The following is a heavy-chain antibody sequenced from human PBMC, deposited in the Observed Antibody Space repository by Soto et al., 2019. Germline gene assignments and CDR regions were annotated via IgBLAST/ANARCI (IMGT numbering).Heavy chain of an antibody. D-gene: IGHD6-19*01. CDR2: INPNSGGT. J-gene: IGHJ3*02. Sequence: QVQLVQSGAEVKKPGASVKVSCKASGYTFTGYYMHWVRQAPGQGLEWMGWINPNSGGTNYAQKFQGRVTMTRDTYISTADMELSRLRSDDTAVYYCARGGVGRDSGWYGSWSAFDIWGQGTMVTVSS. CDR3: ARGGVGRDSGWYGSWSAFDI. CDR1: GYTFTGYY. V-gene: IGHV1-2*02.